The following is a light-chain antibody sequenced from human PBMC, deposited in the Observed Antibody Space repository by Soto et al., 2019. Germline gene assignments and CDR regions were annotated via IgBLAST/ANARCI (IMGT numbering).Light chain of an antibody. CDR3: EAWDETLDGLYV. J-gene: IGLJ1*01. CDR2: ETD. V-gene: IGLV1-44*01. Sequence: QSVLTQPPSVSGTPGQRVTISCSGSSSNVAINPVNWYQHLPGAAPRLLIYETDRRSSGVPDRFSASKSGTSASLAISGLTSEDEADYYCEAWDETLDGLYVFGTGTKVTVL. CDR1: SSNVAINP.